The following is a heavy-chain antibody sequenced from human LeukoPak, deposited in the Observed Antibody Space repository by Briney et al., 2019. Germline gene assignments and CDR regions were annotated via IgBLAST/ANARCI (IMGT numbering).Heavy chain of an antibody. D-gene: IGHD3-3*01. V-gene: IGHV1-2*02. CDR1: GYTFTGYY. CDR2: INPNSGGT. Sequence: VASVKVSCKASGYTFTGYYMHWVRQAPGQGLEWMGWINPNSGGTNYAQKFQGRVTMTRDTSIDTAYMDLSRLRSDDTAVYYCARGGQDALSRYYDFWTGLPFDIWGQGTMVTVSS. J-gene: IGHJ3*02. CDR3: ARGGQDALSRYYDFWTGLPFDI.